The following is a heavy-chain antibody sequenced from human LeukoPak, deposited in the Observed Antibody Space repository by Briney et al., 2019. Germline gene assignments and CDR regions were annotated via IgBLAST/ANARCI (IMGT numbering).Heavy chain of an antibody. D-gene: IGHD3-3*01. CDR2: IYPGDSDT. V-gene: IGHV5-51*01. J-gene: IGHJ5*02. CDR1: GYTFNTYW. CDR3: ARQRVIGSWYDFWWSNWFDP. Sequence: GESLKISCKGSGYTFNTYWIGWVRQMPGKGLEWMGIIYPGDSDTRYSPSFQGQVTISADKSISTAYLQWSSLKASDTAMYYCARQRVIGSWYDFWWSNWFDPWGQGTLVTVSS.